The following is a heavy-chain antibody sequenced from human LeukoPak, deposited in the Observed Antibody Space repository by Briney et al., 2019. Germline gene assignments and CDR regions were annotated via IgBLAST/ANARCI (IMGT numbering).Heavy chain of an antibody. V-gene: IGHV3-20*01. Sequence: GGSLRLSCAASGLTFSSHTMNWVRQAPGKGLEWVSGINWNGGSTGYADSVKGRFTISRDNAKNSLYLQMNSLRAEDTALYHCARDPTYYDILTGYYRSYGMDVWGQGTTVTVSS. CDR3: ARDPTYYDILTGYYRSYGMDV. CDR1: GLTFSSHT. D-gene: IGHD3-9*01. CDR2: INWNGGST. J-gene: IGHJ6*02.